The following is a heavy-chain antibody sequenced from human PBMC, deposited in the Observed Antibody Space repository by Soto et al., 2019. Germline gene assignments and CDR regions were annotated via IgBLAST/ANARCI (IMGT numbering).Heavy chain of an antibody. CDR3: AKGRTYYFDSSGYRPAFDI. J-gene: IGHJ3*02. CDR2: ISGGGRSR. D-gene: IGHD3-22*01. V-gene: IGHV3-23*01. CDR1: GFFMFSSYA. Sequence: EVQLSESGGGLVRPGGSLRLSCAASGFFMFSSYAFTWVRQAPGKGFERVLVISGGGRSRYYADSVKGRFTISRDNPEKMLHLQLNSLRVADTAVYYCAKGRTYYFDSSGYRPAFDIWGQGTMVTVSS.